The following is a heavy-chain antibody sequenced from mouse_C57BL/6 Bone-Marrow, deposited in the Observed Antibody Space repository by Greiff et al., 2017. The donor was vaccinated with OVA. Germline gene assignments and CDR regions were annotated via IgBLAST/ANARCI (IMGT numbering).Heavy chain of an antibody. V-gene: IGHV3-6*01. J-gene: IGHJ3*01. CDR3: AREGVGSWFAY. D-gene: IGHD1-1*02. CDR1: GYSITSGYY. CDR2: ISYDGSN. Sequence: EESGPGLVKPSQSLSLTCSVTGYSITSGYYWNWIRQFPGNKLEWMGYISYDGSNNYNPSLKNRISITRDTSKNQFFLKLNSVTTEDTATYYCAREGVGSWFAYWGQGTLVTVSA.